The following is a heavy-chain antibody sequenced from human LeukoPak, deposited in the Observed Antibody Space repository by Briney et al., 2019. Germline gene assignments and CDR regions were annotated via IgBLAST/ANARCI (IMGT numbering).Heavy chain of an antibody. CDR3: ARVRGIAGRWVFDY. CDR1: GGYISFYY. Sequence: SETLPHTCTVSGGYISFYYWSWIRPPPGKGLEWLGYIYYHGNTKYNPSLKSRVTISVDTSTNQFSLRLSSVTAAETAVYYCARVRGIAGRWVFDYWGQGTLVTVSS. J-gene: IGHJ4*02. V-gene: IGHV4-59*01. D-gene: IGHD6-6*01. CDR2: IYYHGNT.